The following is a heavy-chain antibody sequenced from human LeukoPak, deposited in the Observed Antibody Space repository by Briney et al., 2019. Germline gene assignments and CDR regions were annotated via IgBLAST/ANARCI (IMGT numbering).Heavy chain of an antibody. Sequence: SETLSLTCAVYGGSFSGYYWSWIRQPPGKGLEWIGEINHSGSTNYNPSLKSRVTMSVDTSKNQFSLKLSSVTAADTAVYYCASWGVGGDHDAFDIWGQGTMVTVSS. CDR1: GGSFSGYY. CDR3: ASWGVGGDHDAFDI. CDR2: INHSGST. J-gene: IGHJ3*02. D-gene: IGHD1-26*01. V-gene: IGHV4-34*01.